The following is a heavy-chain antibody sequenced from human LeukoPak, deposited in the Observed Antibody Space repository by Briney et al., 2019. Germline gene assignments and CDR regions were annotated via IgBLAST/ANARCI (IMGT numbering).Heavy chain of an antibody. Sequence: GGSLRLSCAASGFTFNTYGMHWVRQAPGKGLEWVAVISYDGSNKYYADSVKGRFTISRDNSKNTLYLQMNSLRAEDTAVYYCAKEGSGYYFDYWGQGTLVTVSS. CDR2: ISYDGSNK. V-gene: IGHV3-30*18. J-gene: IGHJ4*02. CDR3: AKEGSGYYFDY. CDR1: GFTFNTYG. D-gene: IGHD3-10*01.